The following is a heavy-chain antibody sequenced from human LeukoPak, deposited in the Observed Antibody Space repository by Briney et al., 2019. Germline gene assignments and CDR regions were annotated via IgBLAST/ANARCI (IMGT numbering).Heavy chain of an antibody. V-gene: IGHV3-23*01. CDR2: ISGSGGST. Sequence: GGSLRVSCAASGFTFSSYAMSWVRQAPGKGLEWVSAISGSGGSTYYADSVKGRFTISRDNSKNTLYLQMNSLRAEDTAVYYCAKVLVSGYYYYMDVWGKGTTVTVSS. CDR1: GFTFSSYA. J-gene: IGHJ6*03. CDR3: AKVLVSGYYYYMDV. D-gene: IGHD2-21*02.